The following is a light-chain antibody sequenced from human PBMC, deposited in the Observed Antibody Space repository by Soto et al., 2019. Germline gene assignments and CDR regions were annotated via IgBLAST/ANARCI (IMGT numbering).Light chain of an antibody. CDR3: QKYSTYPWT. V-gene: IGKV1-5*01. CDR2: DAS. J-gene: IGKJ1*01. Sequence: DIQMTQSPSTLAASVGDRVTITCRASQSISSWLAWYQQKPGKAPKVLIFDASSLESGVPSRFSGSGSAAEFTLTISSLQPDDFATYYCQKYSTYPWTFGQGTKVDIK. CDR1: QSISSW.